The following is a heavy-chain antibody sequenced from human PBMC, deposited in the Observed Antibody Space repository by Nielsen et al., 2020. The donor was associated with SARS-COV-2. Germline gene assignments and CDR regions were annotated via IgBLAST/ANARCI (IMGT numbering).Heavy chain of an antibody. CDR3: ARDPREVFYDSSGFYYYYGMDV. CDR2: INPNSGGT. Sequence: ASVKVSCKVSGYSLTEISMHWVRQAPGQGLEWMGRINPNSGGTNYAQKFQGRVTMTRDTSISTAYMELSRLRSDDTAVYYCARDPREVFYDSSGFYYYYGMDVWGQGTTVTVSS. CDR1: GYSLTEIS. D-gene: IGHD3-22*01. J-gene: IGHJ6*02. V-gene: IGHV1-2*06.